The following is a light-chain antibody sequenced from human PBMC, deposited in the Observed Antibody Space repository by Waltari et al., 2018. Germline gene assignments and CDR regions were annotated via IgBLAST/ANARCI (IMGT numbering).Light chain of an antibody. Sequence: QSALTQPASASGSPGQSITISCTGTSSDVAKYNLAPWYQQHPGEVPKLMIYEVTKRPSGVSDRFSGSKSGNTASLTISGLQAEDEADYFCCSFAGRGFSVIFGGGTKLTVL. CDR1: SSDVAKYNL. CDR2: EVT. V-gene: IGLV2-23*02. J-gene: IGLJ2*01. CDR3: CSFAGRGFSVI.